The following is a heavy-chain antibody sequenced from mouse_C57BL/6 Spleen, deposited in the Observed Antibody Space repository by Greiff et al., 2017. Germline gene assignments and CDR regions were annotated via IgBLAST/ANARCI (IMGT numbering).Heavy chain of an antibody. J-gene: IGHJ2*01. V-gene: IGHV1-64*01. Sequence: VQLQQPGAELVKPGASVKLSCKASGYTFTSYWMHWVKQRPGQGLEWIGMIHPNSGSTNYNEKFKSKATLTVEKSSSTAYMQLSSLTSEDSAVYYCARDVHYGTLFDYWGQGTTLTVSS. D-gene: IGHD1-1*01. CDR2: IHPNSGST. CDR3: ARDVHYGTLFDY. CDR1: GYTFTSYW.